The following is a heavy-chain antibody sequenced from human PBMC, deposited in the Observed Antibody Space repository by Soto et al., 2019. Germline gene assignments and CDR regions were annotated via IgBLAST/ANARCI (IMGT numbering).Heavy chain of an antibody. CDR1: GFTFSYAW. CDR3: ATGRGELLY. D-gene: IGHD3-10*01. V-gene: IGHV3-15*07. CDR2: IKSKTDGGTT. Sequence: EVQLVESGGDLAKPGGSLRLSCAVSGFTFSYAWMNWVRQAPGKGLDWVGRIKSKTDGGTTDYAATVKGRFTISRDDSRNMVFLQMNSVGTEDIAVYYCATGRGELLYWSQGTRVTVSS. J-gene: IGHJ4*02.